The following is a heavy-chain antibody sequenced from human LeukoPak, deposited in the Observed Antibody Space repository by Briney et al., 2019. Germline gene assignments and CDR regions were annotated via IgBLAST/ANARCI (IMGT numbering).Heavy chain of an antibody. J-gene: IGHJ4*02. CDR2: IRSKANSYAT. CDR3: TRRRQLGPYYYFDY. CDR1: GFTFSGSA. Sequence: PGGSLRLSCAASGFTFSGSAMHWVRQASGKGLEWVGRIRSKANSYATAYAASVKGRVTISRDDSKNTAYLQMNSLKTEDTAVYYCTRRRQLGPYYYFDYWGQGTLVTVSS. D-gene: IGHD6-6*01. V-gene: IGHV3-73*01.